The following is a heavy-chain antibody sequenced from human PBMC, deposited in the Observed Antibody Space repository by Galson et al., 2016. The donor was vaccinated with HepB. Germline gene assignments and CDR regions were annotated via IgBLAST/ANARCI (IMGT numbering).Heavy chain of an antibody. V-gene: IGHV3-64D*06. Sequence: SLRLSCAASGFTFSNYWMNWARRAPGKGLEYVSGISGNGERTYFADSVKGKFTISRDNSQNTVYLQMSSLKVEDTAVYYCLTDRGYWGQGTLVTVSS. CDR2: ISGNGERT. CDR1: GFTFSNYW. J-gene: IGHJ4*02. CDR3: LTDRGY.